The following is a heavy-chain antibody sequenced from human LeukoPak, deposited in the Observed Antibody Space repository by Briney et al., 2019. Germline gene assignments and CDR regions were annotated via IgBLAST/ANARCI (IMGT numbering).Heavy chain of an antibody. V-gene: IGHV4-4*02. CDR2: ISHSENT. Sequence: SETLSLTCAVPGGSISSRSCWSWVRQAPGKGLEWIGEISHSENTNYNPSLKSRVTTSIDKSNNQFSLNLTSVTAADTAVYYCARSDYIWGSYRVYDYWGQGTLVTVSS. D-gene: IGHD3-16*02. CDR1: GGSISSRSC. J-gene: IGHJ4*02. CDR3: ARSDYIWGSYRVYDY.